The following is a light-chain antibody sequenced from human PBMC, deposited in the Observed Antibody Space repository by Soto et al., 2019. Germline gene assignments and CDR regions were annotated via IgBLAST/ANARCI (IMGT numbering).Light chain of an antibody. CDR2: GAS. V-gene: IGKV3-15*01. J-gene: IGKJ1*01. CDR1: QSVISC. CDR3: QQYFTGRT. Sequence: EILMTQSPVTVSVPPGERDTLSCRASQSVISCLACCQHRPGQATMLVNYGASTRATGIPDRFSGGGSETEFTLTISSQQSEDLAVYYCQQYFTGRTFGQGAKVDIK.